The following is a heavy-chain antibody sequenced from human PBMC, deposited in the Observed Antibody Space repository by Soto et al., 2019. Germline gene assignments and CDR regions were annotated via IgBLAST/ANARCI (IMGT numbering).Heavy chain of an antibody. J-gene: IGHJ4*02. V-gene: IGHV3-7*01. D-gene: IGHD2-21*01. CDR3: PKDPAVMDLNCRGGHCLPLF. CDR1: GFSFSSLW. Sequence: EAQLVASGGGLVQPGGSLRLSCVASGFSFSSLWMGWVRQAPGKGLEWVSNIKEDGSVKHHVDSVKGRFTISRDNAKNSLYLHMNSLRAEYTTMYYCPKDPAVMDLNCRGGHCLPLFWGQGGLVPVTS. CDR2: IKEDGSVK.